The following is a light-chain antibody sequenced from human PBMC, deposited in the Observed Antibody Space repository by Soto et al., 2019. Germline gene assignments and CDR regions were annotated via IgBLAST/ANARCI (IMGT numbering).Light chain of an antibody. CDR1: QSINSN. V-gene: IGKV3-15*01. J-gene: IGKJ4*01. CDR2: DAL. CDR3: QQYNNWPPLT. Sequence: EIALTQSPATLSVSPGERATLSCRASQSINSNLAWYQQKPGQAPRLLIYDALTRATGIPARFSGSGSGTEFSLTISSLQSEDFAVYYCQQYNNWPPLTFGGGTKVELK.